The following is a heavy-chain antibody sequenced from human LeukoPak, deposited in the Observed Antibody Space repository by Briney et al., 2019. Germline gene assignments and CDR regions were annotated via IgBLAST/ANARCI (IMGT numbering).Heavy chain of an antibody. CDR2: INHSGST. J-gene: IGHJ5*02. V-gene: IGHV4-34*01. D-gene: IGHD6-13*01. CDR1: GGSFSGYY. CDR3: ATAAGYWFDP. Sequence: RASETLSLTCAVYGGSFSGYYWSWIRQPPGKGLEWIGEINHSGSTNYNPSLKSRVTISVGTSKNQFSLKLSSVTAADTAVYYCATAAGYWFDPWGQGTLVTVSS.